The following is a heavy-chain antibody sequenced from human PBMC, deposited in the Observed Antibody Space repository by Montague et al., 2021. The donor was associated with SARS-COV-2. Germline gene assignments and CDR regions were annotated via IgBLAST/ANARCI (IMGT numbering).Heavy chain of an antibody. CDR1: GFSLSTSGMC. J-gene: IGHJ4*02. V-gene: IGHV2-70*11. D-gene: IGHD3-9*01. CDR3: ARIRYDILTGYQTLFDY. Sequence: PALVKPTQTLTLTCTFSGFSLSTSGMCVSWIRQPPGKVLEWLARXDWDDDKYYSTSLKTRLTISKDTSKNQVVLTMTNMDPVDTATYCCARIRYDILTGYQTLFDYWGKGTLVTVSS. CDR2: XDWDDDK.